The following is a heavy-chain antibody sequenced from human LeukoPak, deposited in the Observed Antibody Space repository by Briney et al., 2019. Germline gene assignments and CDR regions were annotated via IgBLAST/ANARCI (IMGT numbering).Heavy chain of an antibody. J-gene: IGHJ4*02. D-gene: IGHD6-13*01. CDR3: ASQELAAAAPFDY. CDR1: GYTFTSYY. CDR2: INPSGGST. Sequence: GASVKVSCKASGYTFTSYYMHWVRQAPGQGLEWMGIINPSGGSTSYAQKFQGRVTMTRDTSTSTVYMELSSLRSEDTAVYYCASQELAAAAPFDYWGQGTLGTVSP. V-gene: IGHV1-46*01.